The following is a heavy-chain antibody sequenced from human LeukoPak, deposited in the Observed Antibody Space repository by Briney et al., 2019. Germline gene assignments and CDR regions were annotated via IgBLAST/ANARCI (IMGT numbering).Heavy chain of an antibody. CDR1: GYTFTGYY. D-gene: IGHD2-21*02. V-gene: IGHV1-2*02. J-gene: IGHJ5*02. CDR2: INPNSGGT. Sequence: GASVKVSCKASGYTFTGYYMHWVRQAPGQGLEWMGWINPNSGGTNYAQKFQGRVTMTRDTSISTAYMELSRLRSDDTAVYYCARETLGGDYASYNWFDPWGQGTLVTVSS. CDR3: ARETLGGDYASYNWFDP.